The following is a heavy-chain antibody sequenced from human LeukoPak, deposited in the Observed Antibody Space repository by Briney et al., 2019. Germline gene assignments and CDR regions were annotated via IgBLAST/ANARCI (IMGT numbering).Heavy chain of an antibody. CDR1: GFTLSSYW. V-gene: IGHV3-7*01. Sequence: GGSLRLSCEASGFTLSSYWMSWVRQAPGKGLEWVANIRDDGGEIYYVDSVKGRFTISRDNAKSSLFLQMNSLRAEDAAVYYCARDKPRGSYYGSIFDSWGQGTLVTVSS. CDR3: ARDKPRGSYYGSIFDS. J-gene: IGHJ4*02. D-gene: IGHD1-26*01. CDR2: IRDDGGEI.